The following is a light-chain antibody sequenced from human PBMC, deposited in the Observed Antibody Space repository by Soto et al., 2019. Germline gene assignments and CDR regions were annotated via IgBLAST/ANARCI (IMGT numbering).Light chain of an antibody. V-gene: IGKV3-20*01. J-gene: IGKJ5*01. CDR2: GAS. Sequence: EIVLTQSPGTLSLSPGERATLSCRASQSVSSSYLAGYQQKPGQAPRLLIYGASSRATGIPDRFSGSGSGTYFTLTISRLEPEDFAVYYCQQYGSSPSITFGQGTRLEIK. CDR1: QSVSSSY. CDR3: QQYGSSPSIT.